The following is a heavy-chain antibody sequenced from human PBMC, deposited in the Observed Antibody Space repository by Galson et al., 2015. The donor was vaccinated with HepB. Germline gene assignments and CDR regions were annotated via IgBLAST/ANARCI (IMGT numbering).Heavy chain of an antibody. V-gene: IGHV1-69*13. Sequence: SVKVSCKASGGTFSSYAISWVRQAPGQGLEWMGGIIPIFGTANYAQKFQGRVTITADESTSTAYMELSSLRSEGTAVYYCARDPDCSGGSCYPNWFDPWGQGTLVTVSS. CDR2: IIPIFGTA. CDR1: GGTFSSYA. J-gene: IGHJ5*02. D-gene: IGHD2-15*01. CDR3: ARDPDCSGGSCYPNWFDP.